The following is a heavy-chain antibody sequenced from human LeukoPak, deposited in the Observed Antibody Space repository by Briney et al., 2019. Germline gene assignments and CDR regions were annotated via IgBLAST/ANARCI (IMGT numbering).Heavy chain of an antibody. J-gene: IGHJ4*02. D-gene: IGHD6-13*01. CDR2: IKQDGSDK. V-gene: IGHV3-7*03. CDR3: AILASAGFDY. CDR1: GFTFSSNV. Sequence: GGSLRLSCAASGFTFSSNVMSWVRQAPGKGLEWVGNIKQDGSDKNYMDSVKGRFTISRDNNKKSLHLQVNSLTTEDTALYYCAILASAGFDYWGKGTLVTVSS.